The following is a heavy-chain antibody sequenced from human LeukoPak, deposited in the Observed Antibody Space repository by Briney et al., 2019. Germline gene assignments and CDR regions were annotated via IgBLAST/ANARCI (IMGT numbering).Heavy chain of an antibody. CDR3: ARGLYPPGYGSGSQHYNWFDP. CDR2: ISAYNGNT. V-gene: IGHV1-18*01. Sequence: GASVKVSCKASGYTFTSYAISWVRQAPGQGLEWMGWISAYNGNTNYAQKLQGRVTMTTDTSTSTAYMELRSLRSDDTAVYYCARGLYPPGYGSGSQHYNWFDPWGQGTLVTVSS. J-gene: IGHJ5*02. D-gene: IGHD3-10*01. CDR1: GYTFTSYA.